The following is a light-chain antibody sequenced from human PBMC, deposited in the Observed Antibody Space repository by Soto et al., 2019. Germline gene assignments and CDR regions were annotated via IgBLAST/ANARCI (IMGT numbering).Light chain of an antibody. Sequence: DIVLTQSPDSLAVSLGERATINCKSSQSVLYSSTHKNYLSWYQKKPGQPPKLLIYWASTRESGVPDRFSGSGSGTDFTLTISSLQAEDVLVYYGPQHYNIGWTVGLGTKVEIK. J-gene: IGKJ1*01. V-gene: IGKV4-1*01. CDR3: PQHYNIGWT. CDR2: WAS. CDR1: QSVLYSSTHKNY.